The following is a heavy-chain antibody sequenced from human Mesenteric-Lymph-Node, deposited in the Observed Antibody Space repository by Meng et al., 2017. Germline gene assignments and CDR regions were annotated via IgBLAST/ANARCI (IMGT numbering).Heavy chain of an antibody. CDR2: IYHSGST. V-gene: IGHV4-4*02. CDR1: GASISSGNW. CDR3: ARGGGCSSSSCDLDY. Sequence: QVPLQESGPGLVQPSGTLSLTCVVSGASISSGNWWNWVRQPPGKGLEWIGDIYHSGSTNYNPSLKSRVTISVDKSKNQFSLKLSSVTAADTAMYYCARGGGCSSSSCDLDYWGQGVLVTVSS. D-gene: IGHD2-2*01. J-gene: IGHJ4*02.